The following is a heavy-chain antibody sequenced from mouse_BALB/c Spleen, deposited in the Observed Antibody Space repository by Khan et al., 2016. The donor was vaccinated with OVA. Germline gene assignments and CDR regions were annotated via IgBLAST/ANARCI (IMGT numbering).Heavy chain of an antibody. D-gene: IGHD2-10*01. Sequence: VQLQESGPGLVAPSQSLSITCTISGFSLTNYGVHWVRQPPGKGLEWLVVIWSDGSTTYNSALKSRLTISKDNSKSQDFLKMNSLQTDDTAMYFCARQTYYHNNIRDYWGQGTSVTVSS. CDR2: IWSDGST. CDR3: ARQTYYHNNIRDY. V-gene: IGHV2-6-1*01. CDR1: GFSLTNYG. J-gene: IGHJ4*01.